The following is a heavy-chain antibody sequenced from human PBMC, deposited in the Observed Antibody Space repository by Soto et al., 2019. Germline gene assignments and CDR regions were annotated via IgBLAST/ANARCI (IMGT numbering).Heavy chain of an antibody. Sequence: LRLSCAASGFTFSSYGMHWVRQAPGKGLEWVAVISYDGSNKYYADSVKGRFTISRDNSKNTLYLQMNSLRAEDTAVYYCAKVGPDILTGQYVGGAAYYYYGMDVWGQGTTVTVSS. J-gene: IGHJ6*02. CDR3: AKVGPDILTGQYVGGAAYYYYGMDV. V-gene: IGHV3-30*18. CDR2: ISYDGSNK. CDR1: GFTFSSYG. D-gene: IGHD3-9*01.